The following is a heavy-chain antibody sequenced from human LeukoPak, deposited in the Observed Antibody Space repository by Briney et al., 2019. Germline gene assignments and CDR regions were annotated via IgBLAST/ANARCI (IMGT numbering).Heavy chain of an antibody. CDR3: ASIAARRGYYFDY. Sequence: SETLSLTCTVSGGSISSNSYYWGWIRQPPGKGLEWIGSIYYSGSTYYNPSLKSRVTISVDTSKNQFSLKLSSVTAADTAVYYCASIAARRGYYFDYWGQGTLVTVSS. J-gene: IGHJ4*02. CDR2: IYYSGST. CDR1: GGSISSNSYY. V-gene: IGHV4-39*01. D-gene: IGHD6-6*01.